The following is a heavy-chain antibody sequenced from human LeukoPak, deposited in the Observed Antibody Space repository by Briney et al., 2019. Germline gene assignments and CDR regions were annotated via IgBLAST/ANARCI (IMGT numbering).Heavy chain of an antibody. CDR3: ARRNIAAAALDY. V-gene: IGHV3-23*01. J-gene: IGHJ4*02. D-gene: IGHD6-13*01. CDR1: GFTFSTYA. CDR2: ISGSGGST. Sequence: GGSLRLSCAASGFTFSTYAMHWVRQAPGKGLEWVSAISGSGGSTYYADSVKGRFTISRDNSKNTLYLQMNSLRAEDTAVYYCARRNIAAAALDYWGQGTLVTASS.